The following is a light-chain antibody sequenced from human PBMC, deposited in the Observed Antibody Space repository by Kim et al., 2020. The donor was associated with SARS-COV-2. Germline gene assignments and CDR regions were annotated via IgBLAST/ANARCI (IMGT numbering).Light chain of an antibody. CDR1: QSVLYSSNNKNY. Sequence: RATINCKASQSVLYSSNNKNYLAWYQQKPGQPPKLLVSWASTQESGVPDRFSGSGSGTDFTLTISSLQAEDVGVYYCQQDYSTPYSFGQGTKLEI. V-gene: IGKV4-1*01. J-gene: IGKJ2*03. CDR2: WAS. CDR3: QQDYSTPYS.